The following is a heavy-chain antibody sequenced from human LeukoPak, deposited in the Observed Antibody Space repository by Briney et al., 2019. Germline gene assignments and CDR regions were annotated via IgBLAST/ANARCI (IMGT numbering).Heavy chain of an antibody. CDR2: INSDGSST. CDR1: GFTFSSYW. V-gene: IGHV3-74*01. J-gene: IGHJ3*02. Sequence: GGSLRLSCAASGFTFSSYWMHWVRQVPGKGLVWVSRINSDGSSTTYADSVKGRFAISRDNAKNTLYLQMNSLRAEDTAVYYCSRVGQYSSNAFDIWGQGTVVTVSP. CDR3: SRVGQYSSNAFDI. D-gene: IGHD2-2*01.